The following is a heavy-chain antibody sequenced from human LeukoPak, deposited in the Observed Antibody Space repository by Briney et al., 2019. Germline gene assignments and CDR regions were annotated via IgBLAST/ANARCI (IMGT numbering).Heavy chain of an antibody. V-gene: IGHV4-34*01. D-gene: IGHD3-9*01. CDR2: INHSGST. J-gene: IGHJ4*02. CDR1: GGSFSGYY. Sequence: LSETLSLTCAVYGGSFSGYYWSWIRQPPGKGLEWIGEINHSGSTNYNPSLKSRVTISVDTSKNQFSLKLSSVTAADTAVYYCAREPNDILTGYYYFDYWGQGTLVTVSS. CDR3: AREPNDILTGYYYFDY.